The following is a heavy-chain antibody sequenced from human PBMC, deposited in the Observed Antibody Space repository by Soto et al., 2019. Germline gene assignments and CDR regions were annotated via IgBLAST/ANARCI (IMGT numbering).Heavy chain of an antibody. D-gene: IGHD3-22*01. CDR2: IYTAGST. CDR3: AKVGDSSGYAKYFQY. CDR1: GFTVSTNY. V-gene: IGHV3-66*01. J-gene: IGHJ1*01. Sequence: EVQLVESGGGLVQPGGSLRLSCAASGFTVSTNYMSWVRQAPGKGLEWVSIIYTAGSTYYADSVRGRFTISRDNSKNTLYLQMASLRAEDTAVYYCAKVGDSSGYAKYFQYWGQGTLVTVS.